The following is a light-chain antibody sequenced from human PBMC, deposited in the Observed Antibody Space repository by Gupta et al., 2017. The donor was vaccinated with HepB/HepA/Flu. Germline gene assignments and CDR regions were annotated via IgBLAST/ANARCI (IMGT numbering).Light chain of an antibody. J-gene: IGLJ2*01. CDR2: EVT. V-gene: IGLV2-8*01. CDR1: SSDVGGYNY. CDR3: SSYAGSNNVV. Sequence: QSALTQPPSASGSPGPSVTISCTGTSSDVGGYNYVSWYQQRPGKAPRLMIYEVTKRPSGVPDRFSGSKSGNTASLTVAGLQAEDEADYYCSSYAGSNNVVYGGGTKLTVL.